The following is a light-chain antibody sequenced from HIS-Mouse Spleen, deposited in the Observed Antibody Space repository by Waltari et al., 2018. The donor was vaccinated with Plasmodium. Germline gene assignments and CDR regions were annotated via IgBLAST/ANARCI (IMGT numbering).Light chain of an antibody. Sequence: EIVMTQSPATLSVSPGERATLSCRASQSVSSNLAWYQQKPGQAPRLRIYGASTRATGILARFSGSGSGTEFTLTISSLQSEDFAVYYCQQYNNWSFTFGPGTKVDIK. CDR2: GAS. V-gene: IGKV3-15*01. CDR3: QQYNNWSFT. CDR1: QSVSSN. J-gene: IGKJ3*01.